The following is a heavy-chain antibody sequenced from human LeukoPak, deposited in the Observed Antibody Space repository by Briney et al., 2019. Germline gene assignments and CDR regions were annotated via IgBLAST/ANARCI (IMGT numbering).Heavy chain of an antibody. J-gene: IGHJ6*03. Sequence: GGSLRLSCAASGFTFSRYWMSWVRQASGKGLEWVGRIRSKANSYATAYAASVKGRFTISRDDSKNTAYLQMNSLKTEDTAVYYCTSIIAPPPAAKHYYYMDVWGKGTTVTISS. CDR3: TSIIAPPPAAKHYYYMDV. D-gene: IGHD2-2*01. CDR2: IRSKANSYAT. CDR1: GFTFSRYW. V-gene: IGHV3-73*01.